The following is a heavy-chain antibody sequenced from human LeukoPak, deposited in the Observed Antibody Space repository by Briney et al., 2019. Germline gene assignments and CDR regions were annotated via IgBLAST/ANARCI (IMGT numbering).Heavy chain of an antibody. J-gene: IGHJ3*02. CDR1: GFTFSSYW. D-gene: IGHD3-9*01. CDR3: ARYFDWPDAFDI. Sequence: PGGSLRLSCAASGFTFSSYWMHWVRQAPGKGLVWVSRINSDGSSTSYADSVKGRFTISRDNAKNTLYLQMNSLRAEDTAVYYCARYFDWPDAFDIWGQGTMVTVSS. V-gene: IGHV3-74*01. CDR2: INSDGSST.